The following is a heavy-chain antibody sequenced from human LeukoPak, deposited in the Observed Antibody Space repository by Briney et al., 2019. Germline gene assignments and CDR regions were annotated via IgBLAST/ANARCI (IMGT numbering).Heavy chain of an antibody. J-gene: IGHJ4*02. CDR1: GFTFSSYA. CDR3: AKHSGSYYTAFDY. D-gene: IGHD1-26*01. V-gene: IGHV3-23*01. CDR2: ISGSGGST. Sequence: QPGGSLRLSCAASGFTFSSYAMSWVRQAPGKGLEWVSAISGSGGSTYYADSVKGRFTIYRDNSKNTLYLQMNSLRAEDTAVYYCAKHSGSYYTAFDYWGQGTLVTVSS.